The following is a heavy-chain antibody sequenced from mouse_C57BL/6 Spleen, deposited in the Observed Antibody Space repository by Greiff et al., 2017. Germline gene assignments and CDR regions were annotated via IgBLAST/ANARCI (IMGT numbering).Heavy chain of an antibody. CDR1: GYTFTSYW. CDR3: ARSNYDRGFAY. D-gene: IGHD2-4*01. V-gene: IGHV1-64*01. Sequence: VQLQQPGAELVKPGASVKLSCKASGYTFTSYWMHWVKQRPGQGLEWIGMIHPNSGSTNYNEKFKSKATLTVDKSSSTAYMQLSSLTSEDSAVYYCARSNYDRGFAYWGQGTLVTVSA. J-gene: IGHJ3*01. CDR2: IHPNSGST.